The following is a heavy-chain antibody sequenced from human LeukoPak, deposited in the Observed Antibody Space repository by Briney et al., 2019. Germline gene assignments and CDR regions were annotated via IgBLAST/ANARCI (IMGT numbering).Heavy chain of an antibody. CDR2: IISSSTYI. V-gene: IGHV3-21*01. Sequence: GGSLRLSCAASGFIFSSYSMNWVRQTPGKGLEWVSSIISSSTYIHYADSVKGRFTISRDNAKNSRYLQMNSLRAEDSAVYYCARDRSDAFDIWGQGTMVTVAS. J-gene: IGHJ3*02. D-gene: IGHD1-26*01. CDR3: ARDRSDAFDI. CDR1: GFIFSSYS.